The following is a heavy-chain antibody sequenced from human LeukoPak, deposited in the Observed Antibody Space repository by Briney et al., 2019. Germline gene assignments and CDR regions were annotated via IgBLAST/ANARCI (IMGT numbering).Heavy chain of an antibody. D-gene: IGHD6-19*01. Sequence: SETLSLTCTVSGVSISSSNSYWSWIRQSPGKGLEWIGYISYSGSTNYNPSLKSRVTISVDTSKNQFSLKLSSVTAADTAVYYCARSYSGIAVAIDYWGQGTLVTVSS. CDR2: ISYSGST. CDR3: ARSYSGIAVAIDY. CDR1: GVSISSSNSY. V-gene: IGHV4-61*01. J-gene: IGHJ4*02.